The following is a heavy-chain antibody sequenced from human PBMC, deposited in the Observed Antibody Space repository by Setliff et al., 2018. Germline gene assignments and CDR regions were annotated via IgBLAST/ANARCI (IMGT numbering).Heavy chain of an antibody. CDR2: INIDGRSI. Sequence: RLSCAASGFTFSIYWMHWVRQVPGKGLEWVSRINIDGRSINYADSVRGRFTISRDNAKNTVYLQMNSLRGDDTAVYHCARDLVGATADFWGRGTQVTVSS. J-gene: IGHJ4*02. D-gene: IGHD1-26*01. CDR1: GFTFSIYW. CDR3: ARDLVGATADF. V-gene: IGHV3-74*01.